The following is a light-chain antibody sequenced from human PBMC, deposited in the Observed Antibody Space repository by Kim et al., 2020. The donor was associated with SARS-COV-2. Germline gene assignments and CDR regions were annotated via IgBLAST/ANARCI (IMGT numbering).Light chain of an antibody. CDR2: QAS. CDR3: QCARA. V-gene: IGKV1-5*03. Sequence: DIQMTQSPSTLSASVGDRVTITCRASQSINCWLAWYQQKPGKAPKLLIYQASTLERGVTPRFSGSGSGTEFTLTISSLQPDDFATYYCQCARAFGQGTKVDIK. J-gene: IGKJ1*01. CDR1: QSINCW.